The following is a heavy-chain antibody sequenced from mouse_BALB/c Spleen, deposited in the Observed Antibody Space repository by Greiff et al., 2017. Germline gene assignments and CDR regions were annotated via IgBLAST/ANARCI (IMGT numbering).Heavy chain of an antibody. CDR2: ISSGGSYT. CDR1: GFTFSSYA. J-gene: IGHJ4*01. Sequence: EVQVVESGGGLVQPGGSRKLSCAASGFTFSSYAMSWVRQSPEKRLEWVAEISSGGSYTYYPDTVTGRFTISRDNAKNTLYLEMSSLRSEDTAMYYCARDEITARDAMDYWGQGTSVTVSS. CDR3: ARDEITARDAMDY. V-gene: IGHV5-9-4*01. D-gene: IGHD2-4*01.